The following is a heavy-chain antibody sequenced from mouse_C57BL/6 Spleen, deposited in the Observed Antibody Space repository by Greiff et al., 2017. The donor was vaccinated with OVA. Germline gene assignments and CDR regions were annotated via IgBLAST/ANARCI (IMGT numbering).Heavy chain of an antibody. D-gene: IGHD2-4*01. V-gene: IGHV5-16*01. J-gene: IGHJ1*03. Sequence: EVQRVESEGGLVQPGSSMKLSCTASGFTFSDYYMAWVRQVPEKGLEWVANINYDGSSTYYLDSLKSRFIISRDNAKNILYLQMSSLKSEDTATYYCARYDYDVRYFDVWGTGTTVTVSS. CDR3: ARYDYDVRYFDV. CDR2: INYDGSST. CDR1: GFTFSDYY.